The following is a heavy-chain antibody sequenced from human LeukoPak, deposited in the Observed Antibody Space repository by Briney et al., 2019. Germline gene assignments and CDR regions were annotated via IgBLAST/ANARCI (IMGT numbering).Heavy chain of an antibody. D-gene: IGHD2-21*02. CDR1: GFTFSSYG. V-gene: IGHV3-30*18. J-gene: IGHJ3*02. CDR2: ISYDGSNK. Sequence: PPGGSLRLSCAASGFTFSSYGMHWVRQAPGKGLEWVAVISYDGSNKYYADSVKGRFTISRDNSKNTLYLQMNSLRPEDTAVYYCAKDLQIAYCGGDCSDAFDIWGQGTMVTVSS. CDR3: AKDLQIAYCGGDCSDAFDI.